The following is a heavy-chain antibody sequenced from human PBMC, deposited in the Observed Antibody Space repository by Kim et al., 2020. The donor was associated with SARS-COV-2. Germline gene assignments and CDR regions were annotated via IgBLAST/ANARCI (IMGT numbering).Heavy chain of an antibody. CDR2: IYYSGST. Sequence: SETLSLTCTVSGGSISSGDYYWSWIRQPPGKGLEWIGYIYYSGSTYYNPSLKSRVTISVDTSKNQFSLKLSSVTAADTAVYYCARDGLTADFNWFDPWGQGTLVTVSS. V-gene: IGHV4-30-4*01. D-gene: IGHD2-21*01. CDR3: ARDGLTADFNWFDP. CDR1: GGSISSGDYY. J-gene: IGHJ5*02.